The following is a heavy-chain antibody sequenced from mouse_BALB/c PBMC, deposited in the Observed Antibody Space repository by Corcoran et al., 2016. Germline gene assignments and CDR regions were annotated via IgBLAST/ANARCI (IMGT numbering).Heavy chain of an antibody. D-gene: IGHD1-1*01. CDR2: IYPGSGST. Sequence: QVQLQQSGPALVKPGASVKMSCKASGYTFTDYVISWVKQRTGQGLEWIGEIYPGSGSTYYNEKFKGKATLTADKSSNTAYMQLSSLTSEDSAVYFCALRYYFDYWGQGTTLTVSS. J-gene: IGHJ2*01. V-gene: IGHV1-81*01. CDR3: ALRYYFDY. CDR1: GYTFTDYV.